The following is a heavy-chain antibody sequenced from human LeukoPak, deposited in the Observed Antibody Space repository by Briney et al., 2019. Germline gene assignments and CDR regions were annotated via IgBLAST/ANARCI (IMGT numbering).Heavy chain of an antibody. CDR1: GYTFTSYG. V-gene: IGHV1-18*01. CDR3: ARDLGIAVAGTADY. CDR2: ISAYNGNT. Sequence: ASVKVSCKASGYTFTSYGISWVRQAPGQGLEGMGWISAYNGNTNYAHKLQGRVTITTDTSTSTAYMELRSLRSDDTAVYYCARDLGIAVAGTADYWGQGTLVTVSS. D-gene: IGHD6-19*01. J-gene: IGHJ4*02.